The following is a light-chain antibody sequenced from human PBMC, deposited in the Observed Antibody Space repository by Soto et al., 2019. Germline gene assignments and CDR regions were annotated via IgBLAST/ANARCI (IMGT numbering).Light chain of an antibody. CDR1: QDISKY. Sequence: DIQMTQSPSSLSASVGDRITITCQASQDISKYLIWYQQTPGKAPKFLIYEASNLERGVPSRFSGSGSGTDFTFTINSLQPEDIATYSCQQYHSLPFTFGPGTKLDIK. CDR2: EAS. J-gene: IGKJ3*01. V-gene: IGKV1-33*01. CDR3: QQYHSLPFT.